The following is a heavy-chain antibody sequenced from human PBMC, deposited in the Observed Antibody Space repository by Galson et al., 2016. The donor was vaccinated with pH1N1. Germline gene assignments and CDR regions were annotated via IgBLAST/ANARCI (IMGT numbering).Heavy chain of an antibody. V-gene: IGHV3-33*01. J-gene: IGHJ4*02. CDR1: GFTFRTFG. CDR3: VTGNQKFFDY. CDR2: IWNDGSKK. Sequence: SLRLSCAASGFTFRTFGMHWVRQAPGKGLEWVAVIWNDGSKKFYVDSVKGRFTISRDNSNHTLHLQMDDLRIEDTAIYYCVTGNQKFFDYWGQGALVTVSS.